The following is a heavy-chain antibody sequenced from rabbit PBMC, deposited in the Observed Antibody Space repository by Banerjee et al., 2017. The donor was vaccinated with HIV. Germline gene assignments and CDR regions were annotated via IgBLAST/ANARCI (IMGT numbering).Heavy chain of an antibody. J-gene: IGHJ5*01. CDR2: IEPIFGNT. D-gene: IGHD4-2*01. V-gene: IGHV1S47*01. CDR3: ARAVADDGSVKYPDWLDL. Sequence: QEQLVESGGGLVQPGGSLKLSCKASGFDFSNYGVSWVRQAPGKGLEWIGYIEPIFGNTYYANWVNGRFTISSHNAQNTLYLQLSSLTAADTATYFCARAVADDGSVKYPDWLDLWGPGTLVTVS. CDR1: GFDFSNYG.